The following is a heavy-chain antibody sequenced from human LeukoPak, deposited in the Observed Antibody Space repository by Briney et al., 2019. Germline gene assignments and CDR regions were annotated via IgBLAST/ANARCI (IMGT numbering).Heavy chain of an antibody. CDR1: GYTFTSYG. D-gene: IGHD2-2*01. J-gene: IGHJ5*02. CDR2: ISAYNGNT. Sequence: ASVKVSCKASGYTFTSYGISWVRQAPGQGLEWMGWISAYNGNTNYAQKLQGRVTMTTDTSTSTAYMELRSLRSDDTAVYYCARDRGSYCSSTHCQGWFDPWGQGTLVTVSS. V-gene: IGHV1-18*01. CDR3: ARDRGSYCSSTHCQGWFDP.